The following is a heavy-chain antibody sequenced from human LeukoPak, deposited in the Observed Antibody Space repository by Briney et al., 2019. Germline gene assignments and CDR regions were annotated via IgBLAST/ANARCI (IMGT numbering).Heavy chain of an antibody. CDR2: IRYDGSNK. Sequence: GSLRLSCAASGFTFSSYGMHWVRQAPGKGLEWVAFIRYDGSNKYYADSVKGRFTISRDNSKNTLYLQMNSLRAEDTAVYYCARSYGTYYYYMDVWGKGTTVTVSS. D-gene: IGHD5-18*01. V-gene: IGHV3-30*02. CDR1: GFTFSSYG. J-gene: IGHJ6*03. CDR3: ARSYGTYYYYMDV.